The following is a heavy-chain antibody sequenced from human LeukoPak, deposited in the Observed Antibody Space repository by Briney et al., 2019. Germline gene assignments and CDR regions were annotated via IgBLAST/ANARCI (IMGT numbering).Heavy chain of an antibody. CDR3: ARGWELPTRRFDY. D-gene: IGHD1-26*01. V-gene: IGHV1-2*02. J-gene: IGHJ4*02. CDR2: INPNSGGT. Sequence: ASVKVSCKASGYTFTGYYMHWVRQAPGQGREGMGWINPNSGGTNYAQKFQGRGTMTRDTSISTAYMELSRLRCDDTAVYYCARGWELPTRRFDYWGQGTLVTVSS. CDR1: GYTFTGYY.